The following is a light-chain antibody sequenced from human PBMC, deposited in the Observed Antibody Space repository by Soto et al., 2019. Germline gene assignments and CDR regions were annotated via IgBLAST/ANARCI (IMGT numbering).Light chain of an antibody. J-gene: IGLJ2*01. V-gene: IGLV1-40*01. CDR3: QSYDSSLSGVV. Sequence: QSVLTQPPSVSGAPGQRVTISCTGSSSNIGAGYDVHWYQQLPGTAPKLLIYGNSNRPSGVPDRFSVSKSGTSASLAITGLQAEDEAEYYCQSYDSSLSGVVFGGGTKLTVL. CDR2: GNS. CDR1: SSNIGAGYD.